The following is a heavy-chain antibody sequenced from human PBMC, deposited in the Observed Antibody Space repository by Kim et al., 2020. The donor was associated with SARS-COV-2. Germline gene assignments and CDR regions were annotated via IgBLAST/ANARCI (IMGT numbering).Heavy chain of an antibody. J-gene: IGHJ4*02. V-gene: IGHV3-33*06. Sequence: SGKGRFTISRDNSKTTMYLQMNSLRAEDTAVYYCAKDSRISSWYYFDYWGQGTLVTVSS. CDR3: AKDSRISSWYYFDY. D-gene: IGHD6-13*01.